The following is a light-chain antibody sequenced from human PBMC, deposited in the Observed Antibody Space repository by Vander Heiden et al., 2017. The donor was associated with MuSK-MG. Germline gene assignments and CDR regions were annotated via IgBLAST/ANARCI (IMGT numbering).Light chain of an antibody. Sequence: SYELTQPPSVSVSPGQTARILCSGDALPKKYTYWYQQKSGLAPLLVIYEDRKRPSEIPERFSGSASGTTATLTITGAQVEDEADYYCYSTDSSGEHVVFGGGTKLTVL. CDR2: EDR. J-gene: IGLJ3*02. CDR1: ALPKKY. CDR3: YSTDSSGEHVV. V-gene: IGLV3-10*01.